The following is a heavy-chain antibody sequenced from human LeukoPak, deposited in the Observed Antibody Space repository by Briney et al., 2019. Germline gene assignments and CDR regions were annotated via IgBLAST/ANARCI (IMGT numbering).Heavy chain of an antibody. CDR3: ARGDLLMGGGLDV. V-gene: IGHV1-2*02. J-gene: IGHJ6*02. Sequence: ASVKVSCKASGYTFTDFYIHWVRQAPGQGLEWMGWINSNNGVTNYAQEFQGRVTMTRDTSITTAYIQVSTLRSDDTAVFYCARGDLLMGGGLDVWGQGTTVTVSS. CDR2: INSNNGVT. CDR1: GYTFTDFY. D-gene: IGHD2-8*01.